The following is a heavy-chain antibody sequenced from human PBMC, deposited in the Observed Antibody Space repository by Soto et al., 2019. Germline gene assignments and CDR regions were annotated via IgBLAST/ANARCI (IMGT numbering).Heavy chain of an antibody. V-gene: IGHV1-18*01. CDR1: GYTFTNYG. CDR3: SRDIYGGNCCDALDI. CDR2: ISPYNGKT. Sequence: QAHLVQSGAEVKKPGASVNISCKASGYTFTNYGFIWVRQAPGHGLEWVGWISPYNGKTEYAQNSQGRVTMTRDKPTSTAYMELRSLRSDDTAVYSCSRDIYGGNCCDALDIWGQGTMVTVSS. D-gene: IGHD2-15*01. J-gene: IGHJ3*02.